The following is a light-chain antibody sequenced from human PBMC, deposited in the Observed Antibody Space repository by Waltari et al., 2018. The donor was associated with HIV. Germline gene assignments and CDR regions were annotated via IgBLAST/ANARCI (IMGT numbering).Light chain of an antibody. CDR3: QSSDSTLSGSV. Sequence: QSVLTQPPSVSGAPGQRVTLSCTGSRSNIGTHELHGYQQLPGTAPRLLIYNTNSRPSGVPDRFSGSKSGTSASLAINGLQAEDEADYYCQSSDSTLSGSVFGGGTKLTVV. CDR2: NTN. CDR1: RSNIGTHE. J-gene: IGLJ2*01. V-gene: IGLV1-40*01.